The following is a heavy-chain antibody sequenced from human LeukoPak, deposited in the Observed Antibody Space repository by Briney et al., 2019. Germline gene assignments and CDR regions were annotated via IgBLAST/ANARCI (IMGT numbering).Heavy chain of an antibody. V-gene: IGHV3-23*01. CDR3: ATYDYGDYLNY. CDR1: GFTFSSYA. CDR2: ISGSGGST. Sequence: GGSLRLSCAASGFTFSSYAMSWVRQAPGKGLEWVSAISGSGGSTYYADSVKGRFIISRDNSKNTLYLQMNSLRAEDTAVYYCATYDYGDYLNYWGQGTLVTVSS. D-gene: IGHD4-17*01. J-gene: IGHJ4*02.